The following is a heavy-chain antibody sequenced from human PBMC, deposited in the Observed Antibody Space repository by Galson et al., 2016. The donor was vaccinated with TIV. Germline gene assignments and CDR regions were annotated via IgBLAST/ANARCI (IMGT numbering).Heavy chain of an antibody. V-gene: IGHV3-23*01. CDR3: AKMDRSGYYYARRFDF. Sequence: SLRLSCAASGLTFSSFAFSWVRQAPGKGLEWVSAITVSGANTYYTDSVKGRFTVSRDNSKNTLYLQMNSLRAEDTAVYYCAKMDRSGYYYARRFDFWGQGTLVTVSS. D-gene: IGHD3-22*01. CDR1: GLTFSSFA. CDR2: ITVSGANT. J-gene: IGHJ4*02.